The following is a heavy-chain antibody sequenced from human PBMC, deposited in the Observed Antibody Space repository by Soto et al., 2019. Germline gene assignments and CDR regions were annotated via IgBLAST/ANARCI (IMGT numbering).Heavy chain of an antibody. V-gene: IGHV3-11*01. D-gene: IGHD3-3*01. CDR1: GFTFSDYY. CDR2: ISSSGSTI. J-gene: IGHJ4*02. CDR3: AREAYYDLFGLLEKYYFDY. Sequence: QVQLVESGGGLVKPGGSRRLSCAASGFTFSDYYMSWIRQAPGKGLEWVSYISSSGSTIYYADSVKGRFTISRDNAKNSLYLQMNSLRAEDTAVYYCAREAYYDLFGLLEKYYFDYWGQGTLVTVSS.